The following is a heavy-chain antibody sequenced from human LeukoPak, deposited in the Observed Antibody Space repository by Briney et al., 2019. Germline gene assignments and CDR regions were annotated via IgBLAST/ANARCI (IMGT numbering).Heavy chain of an antibody. CDR2: MNLNSGNT. Sequence: EASVKVSCKTSGYIFTTYDINWVRQASGQGLEWMGWMNLNSGNTGYAQKFQGRVTMTRSTLITTAYMELSSLRSEDTAMYYCARVEENSGYSHIYWGQGTLVTVSS. J-gene: IGHJ4*02. V-gene: IGHV1-8*01. CDR1: GYIFTTYD. D-gene: IGHD3-22*01. CDR3: ARVEENSGYSHIY.